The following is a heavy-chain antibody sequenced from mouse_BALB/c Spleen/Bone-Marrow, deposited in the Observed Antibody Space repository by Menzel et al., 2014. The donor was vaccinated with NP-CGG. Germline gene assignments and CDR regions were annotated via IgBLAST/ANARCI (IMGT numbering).Heavy chain of an antibody. CDR2: IPYSGST. V-gene: IGHV3-1*02. J-gene: IGHJ1*01. Sequence: VQLQQSGPDLVKPSQSLSLTCTVTGYSITSGYSCHWIRQFPGNKLEWMGYIPYSGSTNYNPSLKSRISITRDTSKNQSFLQLNSVTTEDTEFNCTYYFASSTTVVADGYFDVWGAGTTVTVSS. CDR3: YYFASSTTVVADGYFDV. D-gene: IGHD1-1*01. CDR1: GYSITSGYS.